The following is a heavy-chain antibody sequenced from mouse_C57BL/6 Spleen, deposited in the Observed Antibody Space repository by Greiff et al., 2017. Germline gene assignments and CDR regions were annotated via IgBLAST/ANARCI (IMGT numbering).Heavy chain of an antibody. D-gene: IGHD1-1*01. CDR1: GYAFSSSW. V-gene: IGHV1-82*01. J-gene: IGHJ2*01. CDR2: FYPGDGDT. CDR3: ARGTTVADY. Sequence: VKLMESGPELVKPGASVKISCKASGYAFSSSWMNWVKQRPGKGLEWIGRFYPGDGDTNYNGKFKGKATLTADKSSSTAYMQLSSLTSEDSAVYFCARGTTVADYWGQGTTLTVSS.